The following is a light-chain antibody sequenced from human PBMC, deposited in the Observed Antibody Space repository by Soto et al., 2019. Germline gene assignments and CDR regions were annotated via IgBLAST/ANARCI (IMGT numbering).Light chain of an antibody. CDR2: GAS. J-gene: IGKJ1*01. CDR3: QQYGSSGT. V-gene: IGKV3-20*01. Sequence: EIVLTHSPGTLSLSPGERATLSCRASQSVSNNYLAWYQQKPGQAPRLLIYGASNRATGIPDRFSGSGSGTDFTLTISGLEPEDFAVYYCQQYGSSGTFGQGTPVDIK. CDR1: QSVSNNY.